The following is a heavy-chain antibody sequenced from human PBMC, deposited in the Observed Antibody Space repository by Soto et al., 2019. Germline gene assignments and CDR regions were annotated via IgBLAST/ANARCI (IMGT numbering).Heavy chain of an antibody. V-gene: IGHV2-5*02. CDR3: AHSRCGGDCLQSYSSHYYYGMDV. J-gene: IGHJ6*02. CDR1: GFSLSTGGVG. CDR2: IYWDDDK. D-gene: IGHD2-21*02. Sequence: QITLKESGPSLVKPTQTLTLTCTFSGFSLSTGGVGVGWIRQPPGKALEWLALIYWDDDKRYSPSLRSRLTVTKDTSTIQVVLTMTNLDPVDTATYYCAHSRCGGDCLQSYSSHYYYGMDVWGQGTTVTVSS.